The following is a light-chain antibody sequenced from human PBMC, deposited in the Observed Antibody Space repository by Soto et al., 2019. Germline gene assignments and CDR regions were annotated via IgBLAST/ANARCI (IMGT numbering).Light chain of an antibody. CDR2: GAS. J-gene: IGKJ1*01. Sequence: QSPATLSVSPGERATLSCRASQSVSSNLAWYQQKPGQAPRLLIYGASSRATGIPDRFSGSGSGTDFTLTISRLEPEDFAVYYCQQYGSSLLTFGQGTKVDNK. CDR1: QSVSSN. V-gene: IGKV3-20*01. CDR3: QQYGSSLLT.